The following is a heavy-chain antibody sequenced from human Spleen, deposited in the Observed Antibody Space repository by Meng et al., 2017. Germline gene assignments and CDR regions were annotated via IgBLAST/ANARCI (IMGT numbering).Heavy chain of an antibody. D-gene: IGHD6-19*01. J-gene: IGHJ6*02. V-gene: IGHV1-46*01. CDR3: ARAPTEAVAGTDDYYYYYYGMDV. Sequence: ASVKVSCKASGYTFTSYYMHWVRQAPGQGLEWMGIINPSGGSTSYAQKFQGRVTMTRDTSTSTVYMELSSLRSEDTAVYYCARAPTEAVAGTDDYYYYYYGMDVWGQGTTVTVSS. CDR2: INPSGGST. CDR1: GYTFTSYY.